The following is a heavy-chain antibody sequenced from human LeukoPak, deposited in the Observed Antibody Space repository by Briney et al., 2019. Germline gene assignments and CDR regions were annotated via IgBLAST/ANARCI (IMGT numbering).Heavy chain of an antibody. V-gene: IGHV3-74*01. Sequence: GGSLRLSCAASGFTFSSYWMHSVRQAPGKGLVWVSRINSDGSSTSYAESVKGRFTISRDNAKNTLYLQMNSLRAEDTAVYYCARGRRSGYQLDYWGQGTLVTVSS. J-gene: IGHJ4*02. CDR2: INSDGSST. CDR3: ARGRRSGYQLDY. D-gene: IGHD3-3*01. CDR1: GFTFSSYW.